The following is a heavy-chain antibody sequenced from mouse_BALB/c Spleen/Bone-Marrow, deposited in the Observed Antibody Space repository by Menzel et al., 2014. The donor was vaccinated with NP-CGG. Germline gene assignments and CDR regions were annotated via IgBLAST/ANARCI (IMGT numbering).Heavy chain of an antibody. D-gene: IGHD2-2*01. CDR3: ARRDGYDVAWFAY. CDR2: IHYSGST. CDR1: GYSITSGYS. V-gene: IGHV3-1*02. J-gene: IGHJ3*01. Sequence: VQLQQSGPDLVKPSQSLSLTCTVTGYSITSGYSWHWIRQFPGNKLEWMGYIHYSGSTNYNPSLKSRTSITRDTSKNRFFLQLNSVTTEDTATYYCARRDGYDVAWFAYWGQGTLVTVSA.